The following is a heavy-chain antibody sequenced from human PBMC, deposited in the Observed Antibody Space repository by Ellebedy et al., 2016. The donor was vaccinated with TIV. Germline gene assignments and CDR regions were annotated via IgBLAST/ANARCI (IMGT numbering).Heavy chain of an antibody. CDR1: GFTVSSSY. Sequence: GESLKIPCAASGFTVSSSYMSWVRQAPGKGLEWVSVICSHGSTYYADSVKGRFTISRDNSKNTLYLQMNSLRAEDTAVYYCARDGGRDCGGDCPFDYWGQGTLVTVSS. D-gene: IGHD2-21*02. CDR3: ARDGGRDCGGDCPFDY. CDR2: ICSHGST. J-gene: IGHJ4*02. V-gene: IGHV3-53*01.